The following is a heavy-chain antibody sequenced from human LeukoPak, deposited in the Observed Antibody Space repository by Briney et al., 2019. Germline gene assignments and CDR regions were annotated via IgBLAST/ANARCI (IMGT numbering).Heavy chain of an antibody. CDR3: TRHRGIHSDFAY. CDR2: IYYSGST. CDR1: GDSISSSGYF. J-gene: IGHJ4*02. V-gene: IGHV4-39*01. Sequence: SETLSLTCTVSGDSISSSGYFWGWIRQPPGKGLEWIGSIYYSGSTYYNPSLKIRVTISVDTPKMQFSPRLSSVTAPDTAVYYCTRHRGIHSDFAYWGQGTLVTVSS. D-gene: IGHD6-13*01.